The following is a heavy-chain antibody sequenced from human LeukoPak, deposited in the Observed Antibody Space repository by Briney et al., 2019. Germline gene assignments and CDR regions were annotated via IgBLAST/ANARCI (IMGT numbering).Heavy chain of an antibody. CDR3: ARDPTTVTKGLDI. CDR2: VSYIGST. Sequence: SETLSLTCTVSGDSLSSHYWSWVRQPPGRGLEWIGYVSYIGSTNYNPSLKGRVTISVDTSKNQFSLKLSSVTAADTAVYYCARDPTTVTKGLDIWGQGTMVTVSS. D-gene: IGHD4-17*01. J-gene: IGHJ3*02. V-gene: IGHV4-59*11. CDR1: GDSLSSHY.